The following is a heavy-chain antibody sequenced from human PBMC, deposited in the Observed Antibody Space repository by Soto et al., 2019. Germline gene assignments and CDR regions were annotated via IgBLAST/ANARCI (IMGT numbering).Heavy chain of an antibody. V-gene: IGHV3-30-3*01. CDR2: ISYDGSNK. CDR1: GFTFSSYA. Sequence: QVQLVESGGGVVQPGRSLRLSCAASGFTFSSYAMHWVRQAPGKGLEWVAVISYDGSNKYYADSVKGRFTISRDNSKNTLYLQMNSLRAEDTAVYYCARGSDYYGMDVWGQGTTVTVSS. CDR3: ARGSDYYGMDV. J-gene: IGHJ6*02.